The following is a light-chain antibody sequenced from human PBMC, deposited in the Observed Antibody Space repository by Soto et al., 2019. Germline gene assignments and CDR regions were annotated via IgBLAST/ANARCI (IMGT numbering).Light chain of an antibody. CDR3: QQYVSSPPWT. CDR2: GAS. Sequence: EIELTQSPGTLSLSPGERATLSCRASQSVSSSYLAWYQQKPGQAPRLLIYGASSRATGIPDRFSASGSGIDFTLTISRLEPEDFAVYYCQQYVSSPPWTFGQGTKVE. J-gene: IGKJ1*01. CDR1: QSVSSSY. V-gene: IGKV3-20*01.